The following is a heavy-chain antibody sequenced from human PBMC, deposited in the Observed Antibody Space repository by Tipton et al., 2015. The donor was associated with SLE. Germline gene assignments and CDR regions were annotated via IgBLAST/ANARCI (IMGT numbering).Heavy chain of an antibody. V-gene: IGHV4-61*01. CDR1: GYSINSGYY. D-gene: IGHD1-26*01. Sequence: TLSLTCTVSGYSINSGYYWGWIRQPPGKGLEWLGYVYYSGGTNYNPSLKSRVTISVDTSKNQFSLRLTSVTAADTAVYYCATGIVVKFSGSLPEYAFNTWGQGTMVTVSP. CDR2: VYYSGGT. CDR3: ATGIVVKFSGSLPEYAFNT. J-gene: IGHJ3*02.